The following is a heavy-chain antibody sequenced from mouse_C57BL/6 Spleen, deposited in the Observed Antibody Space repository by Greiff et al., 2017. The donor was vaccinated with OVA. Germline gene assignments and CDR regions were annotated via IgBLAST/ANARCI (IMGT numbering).Heavy chain of an antibody. V-gene: IGHV1-7*01. Sequence: VQLQESGAELAKPGASVKLSCKASGYTFTSYWMHWVKQRPGQGLEWIGYINPSSGYTKYNQKFKDKATLTADKSSSTAYMQLSSRTYEDAAVYYCAREGDGYSPGLAYWGQGTLVTVSA. J-gene: IGHJ3*01. CDR3: AREGDGYSPGLAY. CDR1: GYTFTSYW. D-gene: IGHD2-3*01. CDR2: INPSSGYT.